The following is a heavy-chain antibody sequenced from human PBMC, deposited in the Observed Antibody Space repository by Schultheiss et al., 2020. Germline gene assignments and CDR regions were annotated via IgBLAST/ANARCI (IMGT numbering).Heavy chain of an antibody. CDR2: IYPGDSDT. V-gene: IGHV5-51*01. CDR3: ARRTLMVRGVYFDY. Sequence: GGSLRLSCKGSGYSFTSYWIGWVRQMPGKGLEWMGIIYPGDSDTRYSPSFQGQVTISADKSISTAYLQWSSLKASDTAMYYCARRTLMVRGVYFDYWGQGNLGTVSS. D-gene: IGHD3-10*01. J-gene: IGHJ4*02. CDR1: GYSFTSYW.